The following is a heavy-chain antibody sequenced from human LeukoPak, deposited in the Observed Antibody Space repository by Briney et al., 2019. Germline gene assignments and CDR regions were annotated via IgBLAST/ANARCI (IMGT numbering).Heavy chain of an antibody. V-gene: IGHV3-23*01. CDR1: GFTFSSYA. CDR2: MYVCGGGK. Sequence: PGGSLRLSCAASGFTFSSYAMSWVRQAPGKGLEWVAAMYVCGGGKYYADSVKGRFTISRGSSKNTLYLQMNSLRAEDTAVYYCAKVFGVVVITNPNWFDPWGQGTLVTVS. D-gene: IGHD3-22*01. J-gene: IGHJ5*02. CDR3: AKVFGVVVITNPNWFDP.